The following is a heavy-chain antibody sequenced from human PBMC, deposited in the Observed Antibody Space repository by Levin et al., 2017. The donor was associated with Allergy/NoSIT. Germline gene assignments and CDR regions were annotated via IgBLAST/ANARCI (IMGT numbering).Heavy chain of an antibody. CDR1: GYSFTSYW. J-gene: IGHJ3*02. Sequence: LGESLKISCKGSGYSFTSYWIGWVRQMPGKGLEWMGIIYPGDSDTRYSPSFQGQVTISADKSISTAYLQWSSLKASDTAMYYCARLAPKKYCSGGSCYSDVPDWKGDFWDIWGQGTMVTVSS. CDR2: IYPGDSDT. CDR3: ARLAPKKYCSGGSCYSDVPDWKGDFWDI. V-gene: IGHV5-51*01. D-gene: IGHD2-15*01.